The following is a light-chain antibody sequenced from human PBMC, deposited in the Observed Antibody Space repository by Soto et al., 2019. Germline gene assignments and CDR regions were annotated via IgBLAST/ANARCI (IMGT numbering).Light chain of an antibody. CDR1: QSVSSN. J-gene: IGKJ2*01. CDR2: GAS. CDR3: QQYNNWPPGT. V-gene: IGKV3-15*01. Sequence: EIVMTQSPATLSVSPGERATLSCRASQSVSSNLAWYQQKPGQAPRLLIYGASTRATGIPARLRGSGSGTEFTLTISSLQSEDFAVYYCQQYNNWPPGTFGQGTKLEIK.